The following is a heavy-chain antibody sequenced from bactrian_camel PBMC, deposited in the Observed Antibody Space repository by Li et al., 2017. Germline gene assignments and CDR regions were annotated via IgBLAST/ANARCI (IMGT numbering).Heavy chain of an antibody. CDR1: FAINSRSC. V-gene: IGHV3S55*01. Sequence: HVQLVESGGGSVQAGGSLNLSCLANFAINSRSCMGWFRQALGKEREGVATVDIDGTTIYADSVKGRFTVTRDNARNTLTLQMNSLKPEDSAMYYCCGNCGVCRDANWPPYWGQGTQ. D-gene: IGHD7*01. CDR3: CGNCGVCRDANWPPY. J-gene: IGHJ4*01. CDR2: VDIDGTT.